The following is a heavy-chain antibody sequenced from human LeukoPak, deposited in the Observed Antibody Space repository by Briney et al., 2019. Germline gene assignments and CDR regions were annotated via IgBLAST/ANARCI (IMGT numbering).Heavy chain of an antibody. V-gene: IGHV1-2*02. CDR3: VLLEPSRSIDI. CDR2: INPNSGGT. Sequence: ASVKVSCKAFGHTFTDYNVHWVRQAPGQGLEWMGWINPNSGGTNYAQKFQGRVTMTRDTSITTAYMELSRLRSDDAAFYYCVLLEPSRSIDIWGQGTMVTVSS. D-gene: IGHD3-10*01. CDR1: GHTFTDYN. J-gene: IGHJ3*02.